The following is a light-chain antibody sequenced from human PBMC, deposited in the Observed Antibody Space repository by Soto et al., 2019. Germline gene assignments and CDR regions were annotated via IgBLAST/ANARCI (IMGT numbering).Light chain of an antibody. Sequence: HSVLTQPRSVSGSPGQSVTISCTGTSSDVGAYNAVSWYQQNPGKAPKFMIYDVTKRPSGVPDRFSGSKSGNTASLTISGLQAEDESDYYCFSYAGNYIYVFGTGPKVTVL. J-gene: IGLJ1*01. V-gene: IGLV2-11*01. CDR3: FSYAGNYIYV. CDR1: SSDVGAYNA. CDR2: DVT.